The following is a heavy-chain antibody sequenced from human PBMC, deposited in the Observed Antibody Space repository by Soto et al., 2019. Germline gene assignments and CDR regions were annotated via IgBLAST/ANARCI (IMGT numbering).Heavy chain of an antibody. CDR1: GGSISSYY. CDR2: IYYSGST. CDR3: ARDRRTARPGGGNYFDY. V-gene: IGHV4-59*01. J-gene: IGHJ4*02. Sequence: SETLSLTCTVSGGSISSYYWSWIRQPPGKGLEWIGYIYYSGSTNYNPSLKSRVTISVDTSKNQFSLKLSSVTAADTAVYYCARDRRTARPGGGNYFDYWRQGTLVTVSS. D-gene: IGHD6-6*01.